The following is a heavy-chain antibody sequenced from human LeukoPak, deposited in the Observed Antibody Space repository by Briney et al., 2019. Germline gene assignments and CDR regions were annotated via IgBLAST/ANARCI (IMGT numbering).Heavy chain of an antibody. J-gene: IGHJ6*03. CDR1: GGSISSYY. Sequence: PSETLSLTCTVSGGSISSYYWSWIRQTPGKGLEWIGYIYYSGSTNFNPSLKSRVTISVDTSKNQFSLKMSSVTAADTAVYFCARGGPPGYFYDYYMDVWGKGTTVTISS. CDR3: ARGGPPGYFYDYYMDV. CDR2: IYYSGST. V-gene: IGHV4-59*01.